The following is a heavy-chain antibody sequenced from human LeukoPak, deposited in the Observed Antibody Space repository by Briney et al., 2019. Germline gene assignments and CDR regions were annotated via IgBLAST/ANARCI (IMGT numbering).Heavy chain of an antibody. Sequence: PSETLSLTCTVSGGSISSSSYYWGWIRQPPGKGLEWIGSIYYSGGTYYNPSLKSRVTISVDTSKNQFSLKLSSVTAADTAVYYCARECVVVTGRWFDPWGQGTLVTVSS. J-gene: IGHJ5*02. V-gene: IGHV4-39*07. D-gene: IGHD3-22*01. CDR1: GGSISSSSYY. CDR3: ARECVVVTGRWFDP. CDR2: IYYSGGT.